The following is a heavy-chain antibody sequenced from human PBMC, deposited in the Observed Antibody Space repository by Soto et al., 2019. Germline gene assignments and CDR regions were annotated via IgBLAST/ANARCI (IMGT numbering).Heavy chain of an antibody. CDR3: VREGPRPYYYYGMDV. Sequence: QVQLVQSGAEVKKPGASVKVSCKSSGYTFSMSGISWVRQAPGQGLEWMGWISGYNGNTNYEQKFQDRVTXTXXXTXXTAYMELRSLRSDDTAVYYCVREGPRPYYYYGMDVWGQGTTVTVSS. V-gene: IGHV1-18*01. CDR1: GYTFSMSG. CDR2: ISGYNGNT. J-gene: IGHJ6*02.